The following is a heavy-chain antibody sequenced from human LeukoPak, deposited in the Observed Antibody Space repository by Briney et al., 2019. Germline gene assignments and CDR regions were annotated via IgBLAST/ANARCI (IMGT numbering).Heavy chain of an antibody. CDR3: AKEEYYESSGWVGDY. J-gene: IGHJ4*02. CDR2: ISHDGSNK. D-gene: IGHD3-3*01. CDR1: GFTFSSYS. Sequence: GGSLRLSCAASGFTFSSYSMNWVRQAPGKGLEWVAVISHDGSNKYYADSVRGRFTISRDNYKNTLNLQMNSLRVEDTAVYYCAKEEYYESSGWVGDYWGQGTPVTVSS. V-gene: IGHV3-30*18.